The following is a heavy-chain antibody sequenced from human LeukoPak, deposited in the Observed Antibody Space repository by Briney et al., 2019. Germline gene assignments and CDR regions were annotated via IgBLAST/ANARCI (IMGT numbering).Heavy chain of an antibody. CDR3: ARVPLRFYDSSGYYIRRYGMDV. D-gene: IGHD3-22*01. Sequence: AGGSLRLSCAASGFTFSSYSMNWVRQAPVKALEWVSYISSSSSTIYYADSVKGRFTISRDNAKNSLYLQMNSLRAEDTAVYYCARVPLRFYDSSGYYIRRYGMDVWGQGTTVTVSS. J-gene: IGHJ6*02. CDR2: ISSSSSTI. V-gene: IGHV3-48*01. CDR1: GFTFSSYS.